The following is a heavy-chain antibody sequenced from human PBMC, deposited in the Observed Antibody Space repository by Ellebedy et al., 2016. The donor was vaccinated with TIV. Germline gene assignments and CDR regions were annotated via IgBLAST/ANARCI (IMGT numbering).Heavy chain of an antibody. Sequence: ASVKVSCKASGGTFSSYAISWVRQAPGQGLEWMGGIIPIFGTANYAQKFQGRVTITADESTSTAYMELSSLRPEDTAVYYCARYEMYSSGWYGGLDYWGQGTLVTVSS. CDR2: IIPIFGTA. D-gene: IGHD6-19*01. V-gene: IGHV1-69*13. CDR3: ARYEMYSSGWYGGLDY. CDR1: GGTFSSYA. J-gene: IGHJ4*02.